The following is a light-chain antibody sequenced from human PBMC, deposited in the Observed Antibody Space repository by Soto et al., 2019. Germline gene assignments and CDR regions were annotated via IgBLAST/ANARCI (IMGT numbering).Light chain of an antibody. Sequence: EIVLTQSPASLSVSPGERATLSCRASQSVRSKVAWYQQKPGQAPRLLIYGASSRATGIPDRFSGSGSGTDFTLTINRLEPEDFAVYYCQQYGSSLYTFGQGTKVDIK. CDR1: QSVRSK. V-gene: IGKV3-20*01. J-gene: IGKJ2*01. CDR2: GAS. CDR3: QQYGSSLYT.